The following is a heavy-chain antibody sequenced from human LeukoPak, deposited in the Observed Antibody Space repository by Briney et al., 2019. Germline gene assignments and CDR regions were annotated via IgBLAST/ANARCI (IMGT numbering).Heavy chain of an antibody. V-gene: IGHV3-74*01. Sequence: AGGSLRLSCAASGFTFSSYWMHWVRQAPGKGLVWVSRINSDGSSTSYADSVKGRFTISRDNAKNTLYLQMNSLRAEDTAVYYCARDGHPCDFWSGYYTGYYYYYGMDVWGQGTTVTVSS. CDR3: ARDGHPCDFWSGYYTGYYYYYGMDV. CDR2: INSDGSST. D-gene: IGHD3-3*01. J-gene: IGHJ6*02. CDR1: GFTFSSYW.